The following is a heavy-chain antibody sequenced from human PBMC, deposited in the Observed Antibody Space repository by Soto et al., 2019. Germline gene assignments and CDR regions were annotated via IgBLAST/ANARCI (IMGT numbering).Heavy chain of an antibody. CDR3: AKAGVWNYVFDF. J-gene: IGHJ4*02. D-gene: IGHD1-7*01. Sequence: EVRLVESGGGQVHPGGSLRLSSAAYGFSFTHYRIHWVRQVPGKGLEWVCRVNADGSSTNYAGFAKGRFTISRDNSKNMAYLEMNNLRADDTALYYCAKAGVWNYVFDFWGQGTSVLVSS. V-gene: IGHV3-74*01. CDR2: VNADGSST. CDR1: GFSFTHYR.